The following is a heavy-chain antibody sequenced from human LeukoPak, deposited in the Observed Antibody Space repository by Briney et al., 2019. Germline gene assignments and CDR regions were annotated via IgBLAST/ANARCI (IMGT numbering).Heavy chain of an antibody. D-gene: IGHD2-21*02. CDR1: GFTFSSYS. CDR2: ISSSSTYI. J-gene: IGHJ4*02. Sequence: PGGSLRLSCAASGFTFSSYSMNWVRQAPGKGLEWVSSISSSSTYIYYPDSLKGRFTISRDNAKNSLYLQMNSLRPEDTAVYYCAKDFEGFCGGDCYSMDFWGQGTLATVSS. CDR3: AKDFEGFCGGDCYSMDF. V-gene: IGHV3-21*01.